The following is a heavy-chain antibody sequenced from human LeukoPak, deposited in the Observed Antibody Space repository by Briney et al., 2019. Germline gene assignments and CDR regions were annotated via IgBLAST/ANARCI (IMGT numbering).Heavy chain of an antibody. Sequence: PGGSLRLSCAASGFTFGTYAMSWVRQGPGKGLEWVSAISGIGTYTYYADSVKGRFTISRDNSKNTLYLQMNSLRAEDTAVYYCARDGVVVAATYYYYYGMDVWGQGTTVTVSS. J-gene: IGHJ6*02. CDR3: ARDGVVVAATYYYYYGMDV. CDR1: GFTFGTYA. CDR2: ISGIGTYT. V-gene: IGHV3-23*01. D-gene: IGHD2-15*01.